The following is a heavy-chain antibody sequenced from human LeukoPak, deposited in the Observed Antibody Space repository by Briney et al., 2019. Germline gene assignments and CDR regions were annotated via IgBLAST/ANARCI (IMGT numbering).Heavy chain of an antibody. CDR1: GFTFSSYE. J-gene: IGHJ4*02. CDR2: ISSSGSTI. CDR3: ARDYGGSSPFDY. V-gene: IGHV3-48*03. D-gene: IGHD4-23*01. Sequence: GGSLRLSCAASGFTFSSYEMHWVRQAPGKGLEWVSYISSSGSTIYYADSVKGRFTISRNNAKNSLYLQMNSLRAEDTAVYYCARDYGGSSPFDYWGQGTLVTVSS.